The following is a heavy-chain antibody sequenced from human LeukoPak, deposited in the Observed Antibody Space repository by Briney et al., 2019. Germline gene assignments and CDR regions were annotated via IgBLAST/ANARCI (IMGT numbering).Heavy chain of an antibody. J-gene: IGHJ5*02. V-gene: IGHV3-7*01. Sequence: GSLRLSCAASGFTFSSYWMSWVRQALGKGLEWVANIKQDGSEKYYVDSVKGRFTISRDNAKNSLYLQMNSLRVEDTAVYYCAKDDSPGWFGPWGQGTLVTVSS. CDR3: AKDDSPGWFGP. CDR2: IKQDGSEK. CDR1: GFTFSSYW. D-gene: IGHD4-11*01.